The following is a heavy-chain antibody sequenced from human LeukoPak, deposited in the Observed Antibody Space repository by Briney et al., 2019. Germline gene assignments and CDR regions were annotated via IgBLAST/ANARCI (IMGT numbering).Heavy chain of an antibody. CDR3: ARDVVTGGFGESKTRFDY. Sequence: SGGSLRLSCAASGFTFSDYYMSWIRQAPGKGLEWVSYISSSGSTIYYADSVKGRFTISRDNAKNSLYLQMNSLRAEDTAVYYCARDVVTGGFGESKTRFDYWGQGTLVTVSS. V-gene: IGHV3-11*01. CDR1: GFTFSDYY. D-gene: IGHD3-10*01. CDR2: ISSSGSTI. J-gene: IGHJ4*02.